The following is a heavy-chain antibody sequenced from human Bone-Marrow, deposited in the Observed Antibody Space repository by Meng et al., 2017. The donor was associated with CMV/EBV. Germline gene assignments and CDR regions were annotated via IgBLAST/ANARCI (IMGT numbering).Heavy chain of an antibody. Sequence: GESLKISCAASGFTFDDYGMSWVRQAPGKGLEWVSGINWNGGSTGYADSVKGRFTISRDNAKNSLYLQMNGLRAEDTALYYCARVGYCSSTSCYTHAFDIWGQGTMVTVSS. D-gene: IGHD2-2*02. CDR1: GFTFDDYG. J-gene: IGHJ3*02. V-gene: IGHV3-20*04. CDR3: ARVGYCSSTSCYTHAFDI. CDR2: INWNGGST.